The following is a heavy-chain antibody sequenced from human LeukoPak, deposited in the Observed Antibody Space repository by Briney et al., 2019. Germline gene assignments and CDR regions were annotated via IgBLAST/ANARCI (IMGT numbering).Heavy chain of an antibody. Sequence: ASVKVSCKASGYTLTGYYMHWVRQAPGQGLEWMGRINPNSGGTNYAQKFQGRVTMTRDTSISTAYMELSRLRSDDTAVYYCARDRKYSSSRSNYYYGMDVWGQGTTVTVSS. J-gene: IGHJ6*02. CDR2: INPNSGGT. D-gene: IGHD6-6*01. V-gene: IGHV1-2*06. CDR3: ARDRKYSSSRSNYYYGMDV. CDR1: GYTLTGYY.